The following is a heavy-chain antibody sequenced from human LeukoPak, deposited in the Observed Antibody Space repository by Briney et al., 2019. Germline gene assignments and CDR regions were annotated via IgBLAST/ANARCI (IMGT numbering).Heavy chain of an antibody. CDR1: GYTFTTYG. CDR3: ARDRGRIFSGGDFDY. D-gene: IGHD2-15*01. CDR2: ISPYNGYT. Sequence: ASVKVSCKASGYTFTTYGISWVRQAPGQGLEWMGWISPYNGYTNYAQNLQGRVTMTTDTSTRTAYMDLRSLRSDDTAVYYCARDRGRIFSGGDFDYWGQGTLVTVSS. V-gene: IGHV1-18*01. J-gene: IGHJ4*02.